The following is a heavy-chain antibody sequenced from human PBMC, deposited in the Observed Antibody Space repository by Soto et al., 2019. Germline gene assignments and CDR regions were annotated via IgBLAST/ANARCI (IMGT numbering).Heavy chain of an antibody. D-gene: IGHD3-10*01. CDR2: IYYSGST. CDR3: ARGSGSYYPYYFDY. Sequence: QVQLQESGPGLVKPSETLSLTCTVSGGSISSYYWSWIRQPPGKGLEWIGYIYYSGSTNYNPSLTRRVTXXVXTXXNQCSLKLRSVTAADTAVYYCARGSGSYYPYYFDYWGQGTLVTVSS. V-gene: IGHV4-59*01. J-gene: IGHJ4*02. CDR1: GGSISSYY.